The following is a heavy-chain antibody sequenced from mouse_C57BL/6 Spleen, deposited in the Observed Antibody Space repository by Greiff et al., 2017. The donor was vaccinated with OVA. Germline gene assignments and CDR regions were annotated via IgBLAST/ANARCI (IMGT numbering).Heavy chain of an antibody. CDR3: ARGRDYGPFDY. J-gene: IGHJ2*01. CDR1: GYTFTSYW. Sequence: VQLQQSGAELVMPGASVKLSCKASGYTFTSYWMHWVKQRPGQGLEWIGEIDPSDSYTNYNQKFKGKSTLTVDKSSSTAYMQLSSLTSEDSAVYYCARGRDYGPFDYWGQGTTLTVSS. D-gene: IGHD2-4*01. CDR2: IDPSDSYT. V-gene: IGHV1-69*01.